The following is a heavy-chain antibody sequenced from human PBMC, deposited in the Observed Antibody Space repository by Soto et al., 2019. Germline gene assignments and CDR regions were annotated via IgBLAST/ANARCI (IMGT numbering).Heavy chain of an antibody. V-gene: IGHV4-4*02. D-gene: IGHD6-19*01. J-gene: IGHJ3*02. CDR3: ARDRRLTVAGTGYDAFDI. Sequence: SETLSLTCAVSSGSISSSNWWSWVRQPPGKGLEWIGEIYHSGSTNYNPSLKSRVTISVDKSKNQFSLKLSSVTAADTAVYYCARDRRLTVAGTGYDAFDIWGQGTMVTVSS. CDR2: IYHSGST. CDR1: SGSISSSNW.